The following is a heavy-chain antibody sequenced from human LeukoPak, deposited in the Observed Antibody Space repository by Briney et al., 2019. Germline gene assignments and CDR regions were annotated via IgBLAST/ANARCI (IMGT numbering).Heavy chain of an antibody. CDR2: ISGSGGST. CDR3: AKDSGTWNGPYYFDY. CDR1: GFTFSNYA. D-gene: IGHD1-1*01. V-gene: IGHV3-23*01. J-gene: IGHJ4*02. Sequence: GGSLRLSCAASGFTFSNYAMSWVRQAPGKGLEWVSAISGSGGSTYYADSVKGRFTISRDNSKNTLYLQMNSLRAEDTAVYYCAKDSGTWNGPYYFDYWGQGTLVTVSS.